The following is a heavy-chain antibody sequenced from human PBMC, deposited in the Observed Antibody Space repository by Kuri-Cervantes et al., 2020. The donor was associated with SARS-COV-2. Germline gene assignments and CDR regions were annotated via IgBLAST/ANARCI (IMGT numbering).Heavy chain of an antibody. D-gene: IGHD3-16*02. CDR2: IYSGGST. J-gene: IGHJ4*02. CDR1: GFTFSSYA. Sequence: GGSLRLSCAASGFTFSSYAMSWVRQAPGKGLEWVSVIYSGGSTYYADSVKGRFTISRHNSKNTLYLQMNSLKTEDTAVYYCTTTRLYDYVWGSYRYIDYWGQGTLVTVSS. V-gene: IGHV3-53*01. CDR3: TTTRLYDYVWGSYRYIDY.